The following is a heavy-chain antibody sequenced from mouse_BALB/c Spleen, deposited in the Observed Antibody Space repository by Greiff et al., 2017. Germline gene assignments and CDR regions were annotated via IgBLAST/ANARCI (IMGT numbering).Heavy chain of an antibody. CDR2: ISSGGST. CDR1: GFTFSSYD. D-gene: IGHD2-14*01. CDR3: EYRYDGYYYAMDY. V-gene: IGHV5-6-5*01. Sequence: EVQLVESGGGLVKPGGSLKLSCAASGFTFSSYDMSWVRQNPEKRLEWVASISSGGSTYYPDSVKGRFTISRDNARNILYLQMSSLRSEDTAMYYCEYRYDGYYYAMDYWGQGTAVTVSA. J-gene: IGHJ4*01.